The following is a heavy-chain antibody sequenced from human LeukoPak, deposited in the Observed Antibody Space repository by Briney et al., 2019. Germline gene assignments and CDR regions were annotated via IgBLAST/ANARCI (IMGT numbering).Heavy chain of an antibody. CDR2: ISGGGGST. J-gene: IGHJ4*02. Sequence: GGSLRLSCAASGFTFDDYAMHWVRQAPGKGLEWVSLISGGGGSTYYADSVKGRFTISRDNSKNSLYLQMNSLRTEDTALYYCAKGQVYSSGWGDYFDYWGQGTLVTVSS. V-gene: IGHV3-43*02. CDR3: AKGQVYSSGWGDYFDY. CDR1: GFTFDDYA. D-gene: IGHD6-19*01.